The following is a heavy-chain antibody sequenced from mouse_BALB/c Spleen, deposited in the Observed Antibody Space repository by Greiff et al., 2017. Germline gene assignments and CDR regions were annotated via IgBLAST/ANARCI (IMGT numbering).Heavy chain of an antibody. CDR2: IYPYNGGT. CDR3: AREGNHPFYAMDY. CDR1: GYTFTDYN. D-gene: IGHD2-1*01. Sequence: EVKLMESGPELVKPGASVKISCKASGYTFTDYNMHWVKQSHGKSLEWIGYIYPYNGGTGYNQKFKSKATLTVDNSSSTAYMELRSLTSEDSAVYYCAREGNHPFYAMDYWGQGTSVTVSS. V-gene: IGHV1S29*02. J-gene: IGHJ4*01.